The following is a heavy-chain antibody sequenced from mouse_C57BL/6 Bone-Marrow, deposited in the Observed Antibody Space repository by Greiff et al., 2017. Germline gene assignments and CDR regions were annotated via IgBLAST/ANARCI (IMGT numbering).Heavy chain of an antibody. CDR2: IDPENGDT. Sequence: VQLQQSGAELVRPGASVKLSCTASGFNIKDDYMHWVKQRPEQGLEWIGWIDPENGDTEYASKFQGKATITADTSSNTAYLQLSSLTSEDTAVYDCTHYYYGSYYFDYWGQGTTLTVSS. J-gene: IGHJ2*01. V-gene: IGHV14-4*01. CDR3: THYYYGSYYFDY. D-gene: IGHD1-1*01. CDR1: GFNIKDDY.